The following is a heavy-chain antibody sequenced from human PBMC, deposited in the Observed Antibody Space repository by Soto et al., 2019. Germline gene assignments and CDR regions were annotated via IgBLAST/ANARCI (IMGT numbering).Heavy chain of an antibody. J-gene: IGHJ4*02. CDR3: ARVGATMVGEYFDY. D-gene: IGHD3-10*02. CDR2: IIPIFGTA. Sequence: QVQLVQSGAEVKKPGSSVKVSCKASGGTFSSYAISWVRQAPGQGLEWMGGIIPIFGTANYAQKFQGRVTITAEKSTSTAYMELSSLRSEDTAVYYCARVGATMVGEYFDYWGQGTLVTVSS. CDR1: GGTFSSYA. V-gene: IGHV1-69*06.